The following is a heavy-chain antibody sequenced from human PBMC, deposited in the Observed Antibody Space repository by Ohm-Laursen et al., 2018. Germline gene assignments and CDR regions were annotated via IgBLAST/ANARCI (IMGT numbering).Heavy chain of an antibody. J-gene: IGHJ6*02. CDR3: ARGRTGLDYYYYGMDV. CDR1: GYTFTSYD. Sequence: SVKVSCKASGYTFTSYDINWVRQATGQGLEWMGWMNPNSGNTGYAQKFQGRVTMTRNTSISTAYMELSSLRSEDTAVYYCARGRTGLDYYYYGMDVWGQGTTVTVSS. CDR2: MNPNSGNT. V-gene: IGHV1-8*01.